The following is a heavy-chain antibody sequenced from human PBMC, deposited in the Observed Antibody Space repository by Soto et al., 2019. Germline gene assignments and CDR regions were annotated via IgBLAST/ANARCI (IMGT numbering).Heavy chain of an antibody. J-gene: IGHJ4*02. CDR1: GGTFSSYS. V-gene: IGHV1-69*01. CDR2: IIPIFGTA. CDR3: ARDLVYYGSGRNRGIFDY. Sequence: QVQLVQSGAEVKKPGSSVKVSCKASGGTFSSYSISWVRQAPVQGLEWMGGIIPIFGTANYAQKCQGRVTITADESTSTAYMELSSLRSEDTAVYYCARDLVYYGSGRNRGIFDYWGQGPLVTVSS. D-gene: IGHD3-10*01.